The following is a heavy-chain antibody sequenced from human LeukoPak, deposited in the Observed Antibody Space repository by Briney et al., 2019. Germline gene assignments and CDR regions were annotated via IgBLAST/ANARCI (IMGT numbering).Heavy chain of an antibody. D-gene: IGHD2-2*01. V-gene: IGHV4-59*12. Sequence: SETLSLTCTVSGGSISSFHWSWIRQPPGKGLEWIGYIYYSGSTIYNPSLKSRVTISIDTSKNQFSLKLSSVTAADTAVYYCARRPGSFTFDYWGQXTLVTVSS. CDR1: GGSISSFH. CDR3: ARRPGSFTFDY. CDR2: IYYSGST. J-gene: IGHJ4*02.